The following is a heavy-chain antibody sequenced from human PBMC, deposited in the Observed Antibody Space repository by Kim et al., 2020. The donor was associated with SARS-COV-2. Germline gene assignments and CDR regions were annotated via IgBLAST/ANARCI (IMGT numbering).Heavy chain of an antibody. V-gene: IGHV4-59*01. D-gene: IGHD3-3*01. J-gene: IGHJ2*01. CDR3: ARVPRITIFGVAHCHFDL. CDR2: IFYSGST. Sequence: SETLSLTCTVSGGSLSSFYWGWIRQPPGKGLEWIGYIFYSGSTNYNPSLKSRVTMSVDTSKNQFSLELTSVTAADTAVYYCARVPRITIFGVAHCHFDLWARGTLVTVSS. CDR1: GGSLSSFY.